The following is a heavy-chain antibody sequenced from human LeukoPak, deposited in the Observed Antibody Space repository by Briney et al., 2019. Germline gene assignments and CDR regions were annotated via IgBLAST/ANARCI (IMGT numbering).Heavy chain of an antibody. CDR1: GSTFSSYA. V-gene: IGHV3-23*01. D-gene: IGHD3-10*01. CDR3: AKDPKLWFGESPFDY. Sequence: GRSLRLSCAASGSTFSSYAMSWVRQAPGKGLGWVSAISGSGGSTYYADSVKGRFTISRDNSKNTLYLQMNSLRAEDTAVYYCAKDPKLWFGESPFDYWGQGTLVTVSS. J-gene: IGHJ4*02. CDR2: ISGSGGST.